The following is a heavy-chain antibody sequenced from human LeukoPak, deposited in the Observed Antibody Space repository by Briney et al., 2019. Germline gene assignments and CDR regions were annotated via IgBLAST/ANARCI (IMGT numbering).Heavy chain of an antibody. D-gene: IGHD3-10*01. Sequence: PSETLSLTCTVSGGSVSSGTYYWSWIRQPPGKGLEWIGEINHSGSTNYNPSLKSRVTISVDTSKNQFSLKLSSVTAADTAVYYCARGGVPSNWFDPWGQGTLVTVSS. V-gene: IGHV4-39*07. CDR2: INHSGST. CDR1: GGSVSSGTYY. J-gene: IGHJ5*02. CDR3: ARGGVPSNWFDP.